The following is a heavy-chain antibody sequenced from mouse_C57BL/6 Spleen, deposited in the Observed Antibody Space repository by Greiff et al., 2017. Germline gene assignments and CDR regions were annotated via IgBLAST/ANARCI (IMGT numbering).Heavy chain of an antibody. CDR2: INPYNGGT. D-gene: IGHD1-1*01. V-gene: IGHV1-19*01. CDR1: GYTFTDYY. CDR3: ARSRYGSVDY. J-gene: IGHJ2*01. Sequence: EVQLQESGPVLVKPGASVKMSCKASGYTFTDYYMNWVKQSHGKSLEWIGVINPYNGGTSYNQKFKGKATLTVDKSSSTAYMELNSLTSEDSAVYYCARSRYGSVDYWGQGTTRTVSS.